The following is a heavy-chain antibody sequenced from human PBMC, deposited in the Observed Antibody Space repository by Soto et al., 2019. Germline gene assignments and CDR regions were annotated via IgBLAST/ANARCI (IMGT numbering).Heavy chain of an antibody. V-gene: IGHV1-2*04. D-gene: IGHD3-10*01. Sequence: ASVKVSCKASGYTFTGYYMHWVRQAPGQGLEWMGWINPNSGGTNYAQKFQGWATMTRDTSISTAYMELSRLRSDDTAVYYCARDPNYYGSGSYYSYYYYGMDVWRQGTTVTVSS. J-gene: IGHJ6*02. CDR1: GYTFTGYY. CDR3: ARDPNYYGSGSYYSYYYYGMDV. CDR2: INPNSGGT.